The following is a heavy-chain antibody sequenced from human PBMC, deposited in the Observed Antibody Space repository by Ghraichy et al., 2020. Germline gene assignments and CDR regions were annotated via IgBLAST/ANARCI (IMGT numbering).Heavy chain of an antibody. J-gene: IGHJ5*02. CDR3: ARVAVAALRGDWFDP. V-gene: IGHV4-59*01. CDR2: VYYTGST. Sequence: SETLSLTCSVSGGSIGTDYWGWIRQPPGKGLECIGYVYYTGSTSYNPSLKSRLTISVDTSKNQFSLKLASVTAADTAVYYCARVAVAALRGDWFDPGGQGTLVTVSS. CDR1: GGSIGTDY. D-gene: IGHD6-13*01.